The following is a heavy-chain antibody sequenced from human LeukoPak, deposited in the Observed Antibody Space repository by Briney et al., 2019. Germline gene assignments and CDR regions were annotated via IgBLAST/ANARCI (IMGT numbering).Heavy chain of an antibody. D-gene: IGHD3-10*01. V-gene: IGHV1-24*01. Sequence: VKVSCKVSGYTLTELSMHWVRQAPGKGLEGMGGFDPEDGETIYAQKFQGRVTMTEDTSTDTAYMELSSLRSEDTAVYYCATDSGITMVRGGIYYYGMDVWGKGTTVTVSS. CDR3: ATDSGITMVRGGIYYYGMDV. J-gene: IGHJ6*04. CDR1: GYTLTELS. CDR2: FDPEDGET.